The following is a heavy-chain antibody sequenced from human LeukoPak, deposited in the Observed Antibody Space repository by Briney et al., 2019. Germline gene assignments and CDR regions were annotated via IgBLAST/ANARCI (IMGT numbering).Heavy chain of an antibody. J-gene: IGHJ4*02. CDR2: ISSSGSAI. CDR3: ARQVSSGWDGDFDY. V-gene: IGHV3-11*04. Sequence: PGGSLRLSCAASGFTFRDYYMSWIRQAPGKGLEWVSYISSSGSAIFYADYVKGRFTIFRDNAKNSLFLQMNSLRVEDTAVYYCARQVSSGWDGDFDYWGQGTLVTVSS. CDR1: GFTFRDYY. D-gene: IGHD6-19*01.